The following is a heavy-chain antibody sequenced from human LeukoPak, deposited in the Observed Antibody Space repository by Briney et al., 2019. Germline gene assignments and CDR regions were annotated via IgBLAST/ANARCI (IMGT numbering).Heavy chain of an antibody. V-gene: IGHV4-4*07. J-gene: IGHJ5*02. CDR3: ARHPTYYYGSGSYYLWFDP. CDR1: VGSISGYY. D-gene: IGHD3-10*01. CDR2: VYSSGTA. Sequence: PSETLSLTCAVSVGSISGYYWTWLRQPAGKGLEWVGRVYSSGTAYYNPSLESRVTISVDTSKNQFSLKLSSVTAADTAVYYCARHPTYYYGSGSYYLWFDPWGQGTLVT.